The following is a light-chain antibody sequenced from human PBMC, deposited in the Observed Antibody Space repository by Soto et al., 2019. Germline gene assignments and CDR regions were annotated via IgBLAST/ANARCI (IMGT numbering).Light chain of an antibody. Sequence: QSVLTQPPSASGTPGQRVTISFSGSSSNIGSNYVYWYQQLPGTAPKLLIYRNNQRPSGVPDRFSGSKSGTSASLAISGLRSEDEADYYCAACDDSLSGRGFGTGTKLTVL. V-gene: IGLV1-47*01. J-gene: IGLJ1*01. CDR3: AACDDSLSGRG. CDR2: RNN. CDR1: SSNIGSNY.